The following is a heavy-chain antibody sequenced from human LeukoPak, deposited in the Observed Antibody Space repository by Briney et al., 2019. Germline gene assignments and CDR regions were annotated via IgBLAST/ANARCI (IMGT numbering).Heavy chain of an antibody. CDR2: IYYSGST. J-gene: IGHJ5*02. Sequence: SETLSLTCTVSGGSISSSSYYWGWIRQPPGKGLEWIGNIYYSGSTYYNPSLKSRVTISVDTSKNQFSLKVTSVTAADTAVYYCASLTNYYDSSGSWFDPWGQGTLVTVSS. V-gene: IGHV4-39*01. D-gene: IGHD3-22*01. CDR3: ASLTNYYDSSGSWFDP. CDR1: GGSISSSSYY.